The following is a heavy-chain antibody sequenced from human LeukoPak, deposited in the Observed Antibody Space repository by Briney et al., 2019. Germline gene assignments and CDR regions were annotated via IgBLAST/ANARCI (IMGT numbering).Heavy chain of an antibody. J-gene: IGHJ4*02. V-gene: IGHV3-30*04. Sequence: GGSLRLSCAASGFTFSNYGVHWVRQAPGKGLEWVAFISYDGSTKYNVDSVKGRFSISRDNSKNTLHLQMNSLRAEDTAVYYCARGSSTHGEYYFDYWGQGTLVTVSS. CDR2: ISYDGSTK. CDR1: GFTFSNYG. D-gene: IGHD2-2*01. CDR3: ARGSSTHGEYYFDY.